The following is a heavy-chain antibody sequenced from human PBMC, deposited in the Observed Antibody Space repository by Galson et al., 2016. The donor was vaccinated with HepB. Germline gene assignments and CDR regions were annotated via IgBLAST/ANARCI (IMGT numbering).Heavy chain of an antibody. CDR1: GDIFGSYA. J-gene: IGHJ4*02. Sequence: SVKVSCKASGDIFGSYAFSWVRQAPGQGLEWMGGITPVSGTTNYAQTFQGRVTIIADAPTHTVHMELSGLRSEDTAVYYCTRDVYSSGWYGGDYWGQGTLVTVSS. D-gene: IGHD6-19*01. CDR3: TRDVYSSGWYGGDY. V-gene: IGHV1-69*13. CDR2: ITPVSGTT.